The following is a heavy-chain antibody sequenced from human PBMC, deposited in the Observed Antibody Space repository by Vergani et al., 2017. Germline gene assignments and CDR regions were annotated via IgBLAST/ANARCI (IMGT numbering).Heavy chain of an antibody. Sequence: QVQLVQSGAEVKKPGASVKVSCKASGYTFTSYYMHWVRQAPGQGLEWMGIINPSGGSTSYAQKFQGRVTMTRDTSTSTVYMELSSLRSEDTAVYYCARAPQTVTDKLNLDYWGQGTLVTVSS. J-gene: IGHJ4*02. D-gene: IGHD4-17*01. CDR2: INPSGGST. V-gene: IGHV1-46*01. CDR1: GYTFTSYY. CDR3: ARAPQTVTDKLNLDY.